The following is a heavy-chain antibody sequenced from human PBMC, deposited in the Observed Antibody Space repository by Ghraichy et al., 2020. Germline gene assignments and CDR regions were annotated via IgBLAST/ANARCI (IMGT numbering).Heavy chain of an antibody. J-gene: IGHJ5*02. Sequence: GESLNISCKGSGYSFTSYWIGWVRQMPGKGLEWMGIIYPGDSDTRYSPSFQGQVTISADKSISTAYLQWSSLKASDTAMYYCARRGEYCSGGSCRENWFDPWGQGTLVTVSS. CDR1: GYSFTSYW. CDR3: ARRGEYCSGGSCRENWFDP. CDR2: IYPGDSDT. V-gene: IGHV5-51*01. D-gene: IGHD2-15*01.